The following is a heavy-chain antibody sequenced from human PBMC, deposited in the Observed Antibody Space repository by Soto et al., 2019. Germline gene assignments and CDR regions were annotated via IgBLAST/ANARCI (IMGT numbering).Heavy chain of an antibody. CDR3: ARGRGDVYNQDWYFDL. CDR2: INNSGST. Sequence: QVHLQQWGAGLLKPSETLSLTCAVYGGSFSGYYWSWIRQPPGKGLEWIGEINNSGSTNYNPSLKSRVYISVGTSNNQFSLKLSSVTAADTAVFYCARGRGDVYNQDWYFDLWGRGTLVTVSS. V-gene: IGHV4-34*01. CDR1: GGSFSGYY. D-gene: IGHD3-10*01. J-gene: IGHJ2*01.